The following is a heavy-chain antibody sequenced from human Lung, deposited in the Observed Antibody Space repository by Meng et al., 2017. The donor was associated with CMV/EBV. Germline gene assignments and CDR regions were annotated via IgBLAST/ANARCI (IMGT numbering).Heavy chain of an antibody. J-gene: IGHJ3*02. Sequence: GGSLRLXCAASGFTFDDYGISWVRQAPGKGLEWVSGINWNGGSTGYADSVKGRFTISRDNAKNSLYLQMNSLRAEDTAVYYCASPRRGAFDIWGKGTMVTVSS. V-gene: IGHV3-20*04. D-gene: IGHD3-10*01. CDR2: INWNGGST. CDR1: GFTFDDYG. CDR3: ASPRRGAFDI.